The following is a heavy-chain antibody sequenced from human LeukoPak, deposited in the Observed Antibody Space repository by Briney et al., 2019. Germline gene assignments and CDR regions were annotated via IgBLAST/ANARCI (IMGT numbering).Heavy chain of an antibody. Sequence: PGGSLRLSCAASGFTFSSYGMHWVRQAPGKGLEWVAFIRYDGSNKYYADSVKGRFTISRDNSKNTLYLQMNSLRAEDTAVYYCAKIDLVLDLFDYWGQGTLVTVSS. J-gene: IGHJ4*02. V-gene: IGHV3-30*02. D-gene: IGHD3/OR15-3a*01. CDR2: IRYDGSNK. CDR3: AKIDLVLDLFDY. CDR1: GFTFSSYG.